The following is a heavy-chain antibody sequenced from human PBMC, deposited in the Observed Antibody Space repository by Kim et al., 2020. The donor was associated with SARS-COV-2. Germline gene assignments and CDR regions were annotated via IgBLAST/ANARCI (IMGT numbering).Heavy chain of an antibody. CDR1: GFTFSSYA. Sequence: GGSLRLSCAASGFTFSSYAMSWVRQAPGKGLEWVSAISGSGGSTYYADSVKGRFTISRDNSKNTLYLQMNSLRAEDTAVYYCAKDLVASTYYDILTGYYKSYYYYGMDVWGQGTTVTVSS. V-gene: IGHV3-23*01. CDR3: AKDLVASTYYDILTGYYKSYYYYGMDV. CDR2: ISGSGGST. J-gene: IGHJ6*02. D-gene: IGHD3-9*01.